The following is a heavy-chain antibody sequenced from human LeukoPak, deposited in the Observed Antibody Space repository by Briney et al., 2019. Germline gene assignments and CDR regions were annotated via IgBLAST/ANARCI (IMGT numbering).Heavy chain of an antibody. J-gene: IGHJ3*02. CDR3: ARASYSSPGAFDI. CDR2: ISSSSSYI. D-gene: IGHD6-13*01. V-gene: IGHV3-21*01. CDR1: GFTFSSYS. Sequence: GGSLGLSCAASGFTFSSYSMNWVRQAPGKGLEWVSSISSSSSYIYYADSVKGRFTISRDNAKNSLYLQMNSLRAEDTAVYYCARASYSSPGAFDIWGQGTMVTVSS.